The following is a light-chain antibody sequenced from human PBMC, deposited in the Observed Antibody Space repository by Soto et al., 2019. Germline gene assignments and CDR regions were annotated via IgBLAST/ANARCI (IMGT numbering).Light chain of an antibody. CDR2: EVS. Sequence: QSALTQPASVSGSPGQSMTISCTGTSSDVGGYNYVSWYQQHPGKAPKLIIYEVSNRPSGVSNRFSGSKSGNKASLTISGLQAEDEADYYPNSYTSKSTGVFGTGTKVTVL. V-gene: IGLV2-14*01. CDR1: SSDVGGYNY. CDR3: NSYTSKSTGV. J-gene: IGLJ1*01.